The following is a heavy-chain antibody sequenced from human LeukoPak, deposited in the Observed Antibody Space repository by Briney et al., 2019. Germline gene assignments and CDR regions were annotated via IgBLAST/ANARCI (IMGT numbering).Heavy chain of an antibody. CDR3: ARPLYCSSTSCSGYFDL. D-gene: IGHD2-2*01. CDR2: INPSGGST. J-gene: IGHJ2*01. Sequence: ASVKISCKASGYTFTSYYMHWVRQAPGQGLEWMGIINPSGGSTSYAQKSQGRVTMTRDMSTSTVYMELSSLRSEDTAVYYCARPLYCSSTSCSGYFDLWGRGTLVTVSS. CDR1: GYTFTSYY. V-gene: IGHV1-46*01.